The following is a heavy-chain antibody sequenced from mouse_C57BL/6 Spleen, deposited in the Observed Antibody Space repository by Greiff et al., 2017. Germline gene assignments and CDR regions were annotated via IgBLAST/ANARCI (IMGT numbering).Heavy chain of an antibody. V-gene: IGHV1-82*01. CDR1: GYAFSSSW. D-gene: IGHD1-1*01. Sequence: VKLVESGPELVKPGASVKISCKASGYAFSSSWMNWVKQRPGKGLEWIGRIYPGDGDTNYNGKFKGKATLTADKSSSTAYMQLSSLTSEDSAVYFCERGDYDGSSVYFDYWGQGTTLTVSS. J-gene: IGHJ2*01. CDR3: ERGDYDGSSVYFDY. CDR2: IYPGDGDT.